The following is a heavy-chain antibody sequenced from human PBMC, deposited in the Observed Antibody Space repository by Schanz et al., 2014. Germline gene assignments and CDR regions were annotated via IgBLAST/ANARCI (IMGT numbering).Heavy chain of an antibody. Sequence: QVQLVQSGAEVKKPGASVKLSCKASFPPFPPSYIHWLRHAPGPGLEWMGRIYLSDGSTRYAQKFQGRVTVTRDTSTTTVYMDLSSLISEDTAVYYCAFDRDDAYDIWGQGTTVTVSS. D-gene: IGHD3-9*01. V-gene: IGHV1-46*01. CDR2: IYLSDGST. CDR3: AFDRDDAYDI. J-gene: IGHJ3*02. CDR1: FPPFPPSY.